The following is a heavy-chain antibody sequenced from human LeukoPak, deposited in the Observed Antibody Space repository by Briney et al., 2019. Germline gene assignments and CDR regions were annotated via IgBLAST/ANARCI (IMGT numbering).Heavy chain of an antibody. D-gene: IGHD6-19*01. CDR2: ISGSGGST. CDR1: GFTFSSYA. CDR3: AKDRRRIAVAGISPFDY. J-gene: IGHJ4*02. V-gene: IGHV3-23*01. Sequence: GGSLRLSFAASGFTFSSYAMSWVRQAPGKGLEWVSAISGSGGSTYYADSVKGRFTISRDNSKNTLYLQMNSLRAEDTAVYYCAKDRRRIAVAGISPFDYWGQGTLVTVSS.